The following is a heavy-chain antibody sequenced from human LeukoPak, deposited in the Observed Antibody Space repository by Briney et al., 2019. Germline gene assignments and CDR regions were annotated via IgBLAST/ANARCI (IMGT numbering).Heavy chain of an antibody. D-gene: IGHD3-22*01. Sequence: GASVKVSCKASGYTFTSYGISWVRQAPGQGLEWMGWISAYNGNTNYAQKFQGRVTMTRDTSISTAYMELSRLRFDDTAVYYCASGSSYDISGRGFDYWGQGTLVTVSS. J-gene: IGHJ4*02. V-gene: IGHV1-18*01. CDR2: ISAYNGNT. CDR1: GYTFTSYG. CDR3: ASGSSYDISGRGFDY.